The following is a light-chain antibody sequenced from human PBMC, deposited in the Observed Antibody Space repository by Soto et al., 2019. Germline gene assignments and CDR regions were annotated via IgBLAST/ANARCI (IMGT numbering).Light chain of an antibody. J-gene: IGLJ1*01. V-gene: IGLV2-14*01. CDR2: EVS. CDR3: YSYTSKATGV. CDR1: SSDVGGYNY. Sequence: QSALTQPASVSGSPGQSITISCTGTSSDVGGYNYVSWYQQHPGKAPKLIIYEVSNRPSGVSNRFSGSKSGNTASLTISGLQAEAEADYLCYSYTSKATGVFGTGTKVTVL.